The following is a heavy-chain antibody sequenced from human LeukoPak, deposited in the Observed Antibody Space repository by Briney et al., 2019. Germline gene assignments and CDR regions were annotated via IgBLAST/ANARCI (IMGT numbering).Heavy chain of an antibody. Sequence: SETLSPTCTVSGGSLSSYYWNWVRPPPGEGLEGIGVIYYRGSTNYNPSLKRRVTISVDTSKNQFSLKLSSVTAADTAVYYCARGWSDNWNDGSLYDYWGQGTLVTVSS. D-gene: IGHD1-20*01. CDR2: IYYRGST. CDR3: ARGWSDNWNDGSLYDY. CDR1: GGSLSSYY. J-gene: IGHJ4*02. V-gene: IGHV4-59*01.